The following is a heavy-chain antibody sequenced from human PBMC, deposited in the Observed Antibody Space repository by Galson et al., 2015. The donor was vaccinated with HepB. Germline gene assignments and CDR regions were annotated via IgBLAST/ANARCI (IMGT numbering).Heavy chain of an antibody. CDR3: ARVKGDGDYQPLFDY. Sequence: SVKVSCKASGYTFTSYYMHWVRQAPGQGLEWMGIINPSGGSTSYAQKFQGRVTMTRDTSTSTVYMELSSLRSEDTAVYYCARVKGDGDYQPLFDYWGQGTLVTVSS. J-gene: IGHJ4*02. CDR1: GYTFTSYY. D-gene: IGHD4-17*01. V-gene: IGHV1-46*01. CDR2: INPSGGST.